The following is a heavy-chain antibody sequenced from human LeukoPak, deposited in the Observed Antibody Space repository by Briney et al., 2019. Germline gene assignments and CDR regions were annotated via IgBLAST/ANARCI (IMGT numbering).Heavy chain of an antibody. Sequence: ASVKVSCKASGGTFSSYAISWVRQAPGQGLEWMGGIIPIFGTANYAQKFQGRVTITADESTSTAYMELSSLRSEDTAVYYCARDPRGSYCGGDCYSRSEGGFDYWGQGTLVTVSS. CDR2: IIPIFGTA. D-gene: IGHD2-21*02. CDR1: GGTFSSYA. J-gene: IGHJ4*02. V-gene: IGHV1-69*13. CDR3: ARDPRGSYCGGDCYSRSEGGFDY.